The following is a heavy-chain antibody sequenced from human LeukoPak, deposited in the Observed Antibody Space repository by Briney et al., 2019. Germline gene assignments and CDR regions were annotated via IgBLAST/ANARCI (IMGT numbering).Heavy chain of an antibody. Sequence: GESLKISCKGSGYSFTTYWIIWVRQMPGKGLEWMGRIDPSDSYTNYSPSFQGRVTISIDKSISTAYLQSSSLNASDTAMYYCARVRGYYFDYWGQGTLVTVS. J-gene: IGHJ4*02. V-gene: IGHV5-10-1*01. CDR3: ARVRGYYFDY. CDR2: IDPSDSYT. D-gene: IGHD3-10*01. CDR1: GYSFTTYW.